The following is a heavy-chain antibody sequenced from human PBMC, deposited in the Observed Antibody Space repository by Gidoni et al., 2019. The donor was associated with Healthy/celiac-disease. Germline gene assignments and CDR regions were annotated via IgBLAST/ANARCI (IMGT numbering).Heavy chain of an antibody. CDR3: AKVVGYSYGHFDY. J-gene: IGHJ4*02. CDR1: GFTFSSYA. CDR2: ISGSGGST. D-gene: IGHD5-18*01. Sequence: EVQLLESGGGLVQPGGSLRLSCAASGFTFSSYAMRWVRQAPGKGLEWVSAISGSGGSTYYADSVKGRFTISRDNSKNTLYLQMNSLRAEDTAVYYCAKVVGYSYGHFDYWGQGTLVTVSS. V-gene: IGHV3-23*01.